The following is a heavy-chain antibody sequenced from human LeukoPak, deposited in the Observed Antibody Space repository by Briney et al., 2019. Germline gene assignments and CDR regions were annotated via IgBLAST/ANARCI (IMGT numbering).Heavy chain of an antibody. Sequence: PSETLSLTCAVYGGSFSGYYWSWIRRPPGKGLEWIGEINHSGSTNYNPSLKSRVTISVDTSKNQSSLKLSSVTTADTAVYYCARNDCSGGSCYPPASWGQGTLVTVSS. CDR3: ARNDCSGGSCYPPAS. J-gene: IGHJ5*02. D-gene: IGHD2-15*01. CDR1: GGSFSGYY. CDR2: INHSGST. V-gene: IGHV4-34*01.